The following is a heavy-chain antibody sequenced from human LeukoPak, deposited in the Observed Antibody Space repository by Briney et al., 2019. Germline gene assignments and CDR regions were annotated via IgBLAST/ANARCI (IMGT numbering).Heavy chain of an antibody. CDR2: VYYRGST. Sequence: PSETLSLTCTVSGGSINSYYWSWIRQPPGKGLEGMGNVYYRGSTKYNPSLKSRVTISVDTSKTRFSLTLSSVTAADTAMYYCARDRIAGGMDVWGQGTTVTVSS. V-gene: IGHV4-59*01. CDR1: GGSINSYY. J-gene: IGHJ6*02. CDR3: ARDRIAGGMDV. D-gene: IGHD6-13*01.